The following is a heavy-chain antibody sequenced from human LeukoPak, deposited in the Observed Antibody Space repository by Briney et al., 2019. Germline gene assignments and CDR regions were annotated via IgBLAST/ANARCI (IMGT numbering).Heavy chain of an antibody. CDR1: GGSINTYY. J-gene: IGHJ2*01. CDR2: IYYSGST. Sequence: SETLSLTCTVSGGSINTYYWNWIRQPPGKGLEWIGYIYYSGSTNYNPSLKSRVTISVDTSKNQFSLKLNSVTAADTAVYYCARELGRIGVVVIAWYFDLWGRGTLVTVSS. V-gene: IGHV4-59*01. D-gene: IGHD2-15*01. CDR3: ARELGRIGVVVIAWYFDL.